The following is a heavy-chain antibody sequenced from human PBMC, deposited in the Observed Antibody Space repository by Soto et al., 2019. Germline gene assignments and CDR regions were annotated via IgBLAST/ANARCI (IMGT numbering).Heavy chain of an antibody. V-gene: IGHV1-46*01. CDR1: GYTFTSYY. J-gene: IGHJ6*02. Sequence: ASVKVSCKASGYTFTSYYMHWVRQAPGQGLEWMGIINPSGGSTSYAQKFQGRVTMTRDTSTSTVYMELSSLRSEDTAVYYCARESHIAAAGFYGMDVWGQGTTVTVS. CDR3: ARESHIAAAGFYGMDV. CDR2: INPSGGST. D-gene: IGHD6-13*01.